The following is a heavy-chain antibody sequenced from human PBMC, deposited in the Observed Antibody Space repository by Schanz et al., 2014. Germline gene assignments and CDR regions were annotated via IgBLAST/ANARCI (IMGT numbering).Heavy chain of an antibody. CDR3: AKDGPGGSGSYSADGGMDV. D-gene: IGHD3-10*01. CDR2: ISDSGDTA. Sequence: EVQLVQSGGGLAQPGGSLRLSCAASGFTLSNYAMSWVRQAPGKGLEWVSLISDSGDTAYYADSVKGRFTISRDNSKSTLYLQMNSLRAEDTAVYYCAKDGPGGSGSYSADGGMDVWGQGTTVTVSS. V-gene: IGHV3-23*04. J-gene: IGHJ6*02. CDR1: GFTLSNYA.